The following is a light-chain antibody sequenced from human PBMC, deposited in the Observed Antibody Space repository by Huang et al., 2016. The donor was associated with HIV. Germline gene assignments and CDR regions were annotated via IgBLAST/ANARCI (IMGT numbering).Light chain of an antibody. CDR3: QQSYSTCLT. V-gene: IGKV1-39*01. J-gene: IGKJ4*01. Sequence: DIQMTQSPSSLSASVGDRVTITCRASQSISSYLNWYQQKPGKAPKLLSYAASSLQSGVPSRFSGSGSGTDFTLTISSLQPEDFATYYCQQSYSTCLTFGGGTKVEIK. CDR1: QSISSY. CDR2: AAS.